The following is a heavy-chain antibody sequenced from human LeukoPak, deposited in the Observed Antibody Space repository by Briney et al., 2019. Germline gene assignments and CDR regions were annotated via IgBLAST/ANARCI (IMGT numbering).Heavy chain of an antibody. CDR3: ARLPPILTGRVFDY. CDR2: IYSGGST. CDR1: GFTVSSNY. Sequence: GGSLRLSCAASGFTVSSNYLSWVRQAPGMGLEWVSVIYSGGSTYYADSVKGRFTISRDNSKNTLYLQMNSLRAEDMAVYYCARLPPILTGRVFDYWGQGTLVTVSS. D-gene: IGHD3-9*01. J-gene: IGHJ4*02. V-gene: IGHV3-53*01.